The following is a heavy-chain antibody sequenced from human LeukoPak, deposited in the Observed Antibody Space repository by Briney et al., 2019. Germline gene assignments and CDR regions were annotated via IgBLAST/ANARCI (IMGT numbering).Heavy chain of an antibody. D-gene: IGHD5-18*01. CDR1: GGSFSGYY. Sequence: SETLSLTCAVYGGSFSGYYWSWIRQPPGKGLEWIGEINHSGSTNYNPSLKSRVTISVDTSKNQFSLKLSSVTAADTAVYYCAKAPELWLYYYYYMDVWGKGTTVTISS. CDR3: AKAPELWLYYYYYMDV. CDR2: INHSGST. V-gene: IGHV4-34*01. J-gene: IGHJ6*03.